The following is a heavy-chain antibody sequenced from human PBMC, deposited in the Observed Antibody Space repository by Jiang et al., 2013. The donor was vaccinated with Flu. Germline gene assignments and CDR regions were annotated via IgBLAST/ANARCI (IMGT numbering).Heavy chain of an antibody. J-gene: IGHJ3*02. V-gene: IGHV1-18*04. CDR1: GYTFTSYG. CDR2: ISAYNGNT. CDR3: ARLLRQDIVVVVAATGAFDI. Sequence: SGAEVKKPGASVKVSCKASGYTFTSYGISWVRQAPGQGLEWMGWISAYNGNTNYAQKLQGRVTMTTDTSTSTAYMELRSLRSDDTAVYYCARLLRQDIVVVVAATGAFDIWGQGTMVTVSS. D-gene: IGHD2-15*01.